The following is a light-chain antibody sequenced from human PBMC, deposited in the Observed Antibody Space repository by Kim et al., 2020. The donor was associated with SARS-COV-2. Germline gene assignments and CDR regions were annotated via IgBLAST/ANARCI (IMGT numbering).Light chain of an antibody. CDR2: GAS. V-gene: IGKV3-15*01. CDR3: QQYDNYPRT. CDR1: QSVSSN. J-gene: IGKJ1*01. Sequence: EIVMTQSPATLSVSPGERATLSCRASQSVSSNLAWYQQKPGQAPRLLIYGASTRATGIPARFSGSGSGTEFTLTISSLQSEDFATYYCQQYDNYPRTFGPGTKVDIK.